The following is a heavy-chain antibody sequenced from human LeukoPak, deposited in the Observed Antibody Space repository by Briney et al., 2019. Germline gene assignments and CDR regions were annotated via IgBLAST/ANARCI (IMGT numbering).Heavy chain of an antibody. D-gene: IGHD1-26*01. J-gene: IGHJ1*01. V-gene: IGHV6-1*01. CDR1: GDSVSSNSAA. Sequence: SQTLSLTRAISGDSVSSNSAAWHWIRQSPSRGLEWLGRTYYRSRWHNVYAESVKSRITINPDTSKNQFSLLLNSVTPEDTAVYYCAKSGSYLEYLQHWGQGTPVTVSS. CDR3: AKSGSYLEYLQH. CDR2: TYYRSRWHN.